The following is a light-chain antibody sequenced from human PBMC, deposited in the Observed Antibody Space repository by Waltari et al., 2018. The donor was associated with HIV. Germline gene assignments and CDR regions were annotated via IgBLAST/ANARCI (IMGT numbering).Light chain of an antibody. Sequence: NVLTQSPATLSLSPGERATLSCRASQSVSSLLAWYQQKPGQAPRLLIHDASNRATGTPPRFSGSGSGTDFTLSISSLEPEDFAVYYCQQRSSWPLTFGGGTKVEIK. CDR1: QSVSSL. CDR3: QQRSSWPLT. CDR2: DAS. J-gene: IGKJ4*01. V-gene: IGKV3-11*01.